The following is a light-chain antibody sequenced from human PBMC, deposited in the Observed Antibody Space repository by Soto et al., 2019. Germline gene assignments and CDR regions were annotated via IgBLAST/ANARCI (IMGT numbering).Light chain of an antibody. CDR3: NSYTSSNTRV. Sequence: QSALTQPASVSGSPGQSITISCTGTSSDVGGYNYVSWYQQHPGKAPKLMIYGVSDRPSWVSNRFSGSKSGNTASMTISGLQADDEADYYCNSYTSSNTRVFGTGTKLTVL. V-gene: IGLV2-14*01. J-gene: IGLJ1*01. CDR1: SSDVGGYNY. CDR2: GVS.